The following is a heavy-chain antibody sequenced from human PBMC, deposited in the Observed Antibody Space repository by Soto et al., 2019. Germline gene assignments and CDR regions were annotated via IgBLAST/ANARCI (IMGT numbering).Heavy chain of an antibody. J-gene: IGHJ4*02. CDR1: GYTFTSYA. D-gene: IGHD6-13*01. Sequence: QAQLVQSGAEVRKPGASVKVSCKASGYTFTSYAISWVRQAPGQGLEGMGWISAYNGNTNYAQKRQGRVTMTTDTSTSTAYMELRSLRSDDTAVYYCARDLAAGTCDYWGQGTLVTVSS. V-gene: IGHV1-18*01. CDR3: ARDLAAGTCDY. CDR2: ISAYNGNT.